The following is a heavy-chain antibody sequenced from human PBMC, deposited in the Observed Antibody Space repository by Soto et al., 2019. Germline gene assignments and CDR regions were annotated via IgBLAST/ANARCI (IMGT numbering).Heavy chain of an antibody. CDR3: ARGYSSSWTYNWFDP. D-gene: IGHD6-13*01. Sequence: EVQLLESGGGLVQPGGSLRLSCAASGFTFSSYSMSWVRQAPGKGLEWVSGFRTSGDGGTTYYADSVKGRFTISRDNSKNTLFLQMNSLRAEDTAVYYCARGYSSSWTYNWFDPWGQGTLVTVSS. V-gene: IGHV3-23*01. CDR2: FRTSGDGGTT. CDR1: GFTFSSYS. J-gene: IGHJ5*02.